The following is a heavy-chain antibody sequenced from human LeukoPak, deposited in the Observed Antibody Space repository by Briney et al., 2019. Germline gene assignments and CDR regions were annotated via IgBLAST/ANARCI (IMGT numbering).Heavy chain of an antibody. J-gene: IGHJ5*02. D-gene: IGHD3-3*01. CDR1: AGSISSGHYR. CDR2: NYYSGST. V-gene: IGHV4-30-4*01. Sequence: PSETLSLTCTVSAGSISSGHYRWRWIRQPPGKGLEWIGYNYYSGSTYYNPSLKSRVTISVDTSKNQFSLKLSSVTAADTAVYYCARVDGGGFWSGYYNGRGSAWFDPWGQGTLVTVSS. CDR3: ARVDGGGFWSGYYNGRGSAWFDP.